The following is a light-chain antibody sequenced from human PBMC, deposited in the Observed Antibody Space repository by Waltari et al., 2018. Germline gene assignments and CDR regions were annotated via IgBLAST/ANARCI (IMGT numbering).Light chain of an antibody. J-gene: IGKJ1*01. CDR1: QTLFYSPNNKNY. V-gene: IGKV4-1*01. CDR2: WAS. Sequence: DIVMTQSPDSLAVSLGERATINCKSSQTLFYSPNNKNYLAWYQLKPGQPPKLLIFWASTRESGVPDRFSGSGSATDFNLTIDTLQAEDVAVYYCQQYYTTPTFGQGTKVEIK. CDR3: QQYYTTPT.